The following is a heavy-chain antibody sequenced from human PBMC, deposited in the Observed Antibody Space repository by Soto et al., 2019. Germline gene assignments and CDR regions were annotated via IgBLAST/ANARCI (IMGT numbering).Heavy chain of an antibody. D-gene: IGHD4-17*01. V-gene: IGHV4-59*08. CDR1: GGSISSYY. CDR3: ARFNGDYSWLVDY. CDR2: IYYSGST. Sequence: SETLSLTCTVSGGSISSYYWSWIRQPPGKGLEWIGYIYYSGSTNYNPSLKSRVTISVDTSKNQFSLKLSSVTAADTAVYYCARFNGDYSWLVDYWGQGTLVTVSS. J-gene: IGHJ4*02.